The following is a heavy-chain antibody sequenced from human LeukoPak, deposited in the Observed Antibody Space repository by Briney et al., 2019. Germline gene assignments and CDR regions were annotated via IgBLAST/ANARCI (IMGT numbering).Heavy chain of an antibody. V-gene: IGHV4-59*06. Sequence: SETLSLTCTVSGGSISSYYWSWIRQHPGKGLEWIGYIYYSGSTYYNPSLKSRVTISVDTSKNQFSLKLSSVTAADTAVYYCARAQKSYYYGSGSFDYWGQGTLVTVSS. D-gene: IGHD3-10*01. CDR2: IYYSGST. CDR3: ARAQKSYYYGSGSFDY. CDR1: GGSISSYY. J-gene: IGHJ4*02.